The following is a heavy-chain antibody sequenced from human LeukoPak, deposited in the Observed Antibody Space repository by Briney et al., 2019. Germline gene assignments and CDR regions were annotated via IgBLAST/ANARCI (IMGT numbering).Heavy chain of an antibody. Sequence: GGSLRLSCAASGFTFSSYSMNWVRQAPGEGLEWVSYISSSSSTIYYADSVKGRFTISRDNAKNSLYLQMNSLRAEDTAVYYCAREYSSSWFTSYYFDYWGQGTLVTVSS. V-gene: IGHV3-48*01. CDR3: AREYSSSWFTSYYFDY. D-gene: IGHD6-13*01. CDR2: ISSSSSTI. J-gene: IGHJ4*02. CDR1: GFTFSSYS.